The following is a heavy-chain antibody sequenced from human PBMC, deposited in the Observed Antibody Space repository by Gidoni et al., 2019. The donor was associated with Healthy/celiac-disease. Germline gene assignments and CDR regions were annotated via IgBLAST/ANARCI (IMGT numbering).Heavy chain of an antibody. J-gene: IGHJ6*02. Sequence: VAVISYDGSNKYYADSVKGRFTISRDNSKNTLYLQMNSLRAEDTAVYYCARDQGDYYGSGSYTPRRGYYYYYGMDVWGQGTKVTVSS. D-gene: IGHD3-10*01. CDR3: ARDQGDYYGSGSYTPRRGYYYYYGMDV. V-gene: IGHV3-30-3*01. CDR2: ISYDGSNK.